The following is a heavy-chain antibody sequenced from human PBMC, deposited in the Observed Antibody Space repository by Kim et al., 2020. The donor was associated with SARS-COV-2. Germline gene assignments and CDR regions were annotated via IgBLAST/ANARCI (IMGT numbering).Heavy chain of an antibody. J-gene: IGHJ1*01. D-gene: IGHD7-27*01. CDR3: AKGARAPGES. V-gene: IGHV3-30*18. Sequence: GGSLRLSCAASGFTLSDYGMRWVRQAPGKGLEWVALISFDDSVKYYADSVKGRFTISRDNAKNTLYLQMNSLRGEDTAVYYCAKGARAPGESWGQGILVTVST. CDR2: ISFDDSVK. CDR1: GFTLSDYG.